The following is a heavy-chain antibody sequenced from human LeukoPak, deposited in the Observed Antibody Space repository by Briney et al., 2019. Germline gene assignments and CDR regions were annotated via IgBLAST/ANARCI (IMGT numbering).Heavy chain of an antibody. CDR2: IFHTGRT. CDR3: ARANFDTLTGWGHFDS. V-gene: IGHV4-4*02. CDR1: GGSISDTNY. J-gene: IGHJ4*02. Sequence: SGTLSLTRVVSGGSISDTNYWSWVRQSPGKGLEWIGEIFHTGRTNSNPSLKSRATLSVDKSKNQFSLKMNSVTAADTAMYYCARANFDTLTGWGHFDSWGQGTLVTVSS. D-gene: IGHD3-9*01.